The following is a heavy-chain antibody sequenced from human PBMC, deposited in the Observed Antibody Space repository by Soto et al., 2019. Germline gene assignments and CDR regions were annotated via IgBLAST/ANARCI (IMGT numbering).Heavy chain of an antibody. CDR3: AKEGSSSGWYDSYFDY. D-gene: IGHD6-19*01. V-gene: IGHV3-23*01. Sequence: EVQLLESGGGLVQPGGSLRLSCAASGFTFSSYAMSWVRQAPGKGLEWVSAISGSGGSTYYADSVKGRFTISRDNSKNTLYLQMNSLRAEDTAVYYCAKEGSSSGWYDSYFDYWGQGTLVTVSS. CDR2: ISGSGGST. CDR1: GFTFSSYA. J-gene: IGHJ4*02.